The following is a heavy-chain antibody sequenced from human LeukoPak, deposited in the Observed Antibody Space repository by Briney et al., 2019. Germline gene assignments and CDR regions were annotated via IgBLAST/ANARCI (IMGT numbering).Heavy chain of an antibody. CDR2: IYYSGST. CDR3: ARNYYFYNYMDV. Sequence: SETLSLACTLSGGSISSSSSDWGWIRQPPGKGLDWIGTIYYSGSTYYNPSLKSRVTISVDTSKNQFSLQLSSVTAADTAVYYCARNYYFYNYMDVWGKGTTVTVSS. CDR1: GGSISSSSSD. V-gene: IGHV4-39*07. J-gene: IGHJ6*03.